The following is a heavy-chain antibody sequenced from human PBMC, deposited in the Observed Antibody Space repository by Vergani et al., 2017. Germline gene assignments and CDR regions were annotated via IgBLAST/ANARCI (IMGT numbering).Heavy chain of an antibody. Sequence: QVHLMQSGAEVKKPGSSVKVSCKASGGTFSNYAISWVRQAPGQGLEWMGGIIPIFGTPNYAQKCQGRVTITADESTSTAYMELSSLRSEDTAMYYCATGPWGAAACTYYYYMDVWGQGTTVTVSS. CDR1: GGTFSNYA. CDR3: ATGPWGAAACTYYYYMDV. J-gene: IGHJ6*03. D-gene: IGHD6-13*01. CDR2: IIPIFGTP. V-gene: IGHV1-69*01.